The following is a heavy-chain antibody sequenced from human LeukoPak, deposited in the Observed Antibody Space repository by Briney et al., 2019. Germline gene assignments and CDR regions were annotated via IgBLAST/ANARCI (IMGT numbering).Heavy chain of an antibody. CDR1: GFTFSSYW. D-gene: IGHD6-19*01. CDR3: ARDRQWPLDY. CDR2: ISSSSSYI. Sequence: GGSLRLSCAASGFTFSSYWMHWVRQAPGKGLEWVSSISSSSSYIYYADSVKGRFTISRDNAKNSLYLQMNSLRAEDTAVYYCARDRQWPLDYWGQGTLVTVSS. V-gene: IGHV3-21*01. J-gene: IGHJ4*02.